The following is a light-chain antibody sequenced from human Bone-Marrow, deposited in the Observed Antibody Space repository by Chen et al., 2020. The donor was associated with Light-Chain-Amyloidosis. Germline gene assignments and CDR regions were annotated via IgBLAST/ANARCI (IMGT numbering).Light chain of an antibody. CDR3: MQSIQLPLT. J-gene: IGKJ4*01. Sequence: DIVMTPTPLSLSVTPGQPASISCKSSQSLRDIKTYLYWYLQKPGQSPQLLIYEVSNRFSGVPDRVSGSGSETDFTLKISRVEAEDVGVYYCMQSIQLPLTFGGGTKVEIK. CDR2: EVS. CDR1: QSLRDIKTY. V-gene: IGKV2D-29*02.